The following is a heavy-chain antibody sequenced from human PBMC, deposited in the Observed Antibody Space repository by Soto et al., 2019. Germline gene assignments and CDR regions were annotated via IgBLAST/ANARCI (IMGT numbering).Heavy chain of an antibody. Sequence: GGSLRLSCAASGFTFSSYAMHWVRQAPGKGLEYVSAISSNGGSTYYANSVKGRFTISRDNSKNTLYLQMGSLRAEDMAVYYCARTMAYSYGIDVWGQGTTVTVSS. CDR2: ISSNGGST. CDR1: GFTFSSYA. J-gene: IGHJ6*02. V-gene: IGHV3-64*01. D-gene: IGHD2-8*01. CDR3: ARTMAYSYGIDV.